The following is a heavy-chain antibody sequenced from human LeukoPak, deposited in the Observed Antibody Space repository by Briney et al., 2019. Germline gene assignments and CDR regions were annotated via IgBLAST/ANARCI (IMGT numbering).Heavy chain of an antibody. J-gene: IGHJ6*03. Sequence: GGSLRLSCAAYGFTFSSYGMSWVRQAPGKGLEWVSAISGSGGSTYYADSVKGRFTISRDNSKNTLYLQMNSLRAEDTAVYYCAKDDGYYYYYMDVWGKGTTVTISS. V-gene: IGHV3-23*01. CDR1: GFTFSSYG. CDR2: ISGSGGST. CDR3: AKDDGYYYYYMDV.